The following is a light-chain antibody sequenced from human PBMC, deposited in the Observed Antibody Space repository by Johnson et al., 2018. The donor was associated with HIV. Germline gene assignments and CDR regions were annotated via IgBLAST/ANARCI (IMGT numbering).Light chain of an antibody. CDR1: SSNIGNNY. CDR3: GTWDSRLSAVV. J-gene: IGLJ1*01. CDR2: DNN. V-gene: IGLV1-51*01. Sequence: QSVLTQPPSVSAAPGQKVTISCSGSSSNIGNNYVSWYQQVPGAAPKLLIYDNNKRPSGIPDRFSGSNSGTSATLGTTRLPTGDEADYYCGTWDSRLSAVVFGTGTKVTVL.